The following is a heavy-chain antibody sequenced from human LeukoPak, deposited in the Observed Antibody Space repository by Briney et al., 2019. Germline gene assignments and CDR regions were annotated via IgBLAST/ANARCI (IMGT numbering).Heavy chain of an antibody. CDR3: ARLNVLSSSPLRHFDH. CDR2: INYSGNT. D-gene: IGHD6-13*01. J-gene: IGHJ4*02. Sequence: SETLSLTCTVSGGSISNYYWSWIRQSPGKGLEWIAYINYSGNTNYNPSLKSRVTISVDTSKNQFSLKLSSVTAADTAVYYCARLNVLSSSPLRHFDHWGQGTLVTVSS. CDR1: GGSISNYY. V-gene: IGHV4-59*08.